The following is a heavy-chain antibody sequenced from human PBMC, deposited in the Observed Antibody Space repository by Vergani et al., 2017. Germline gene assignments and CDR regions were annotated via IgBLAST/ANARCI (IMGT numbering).Heavy chain of an antibody. J-gene: IGHJ4*02. Sequence: QVKLQESGPGLVKPSETLSLTCTVSGGSISSYYWSWIRQPAGTGLEWVGRIHTSGSTNYNPSLKSRVTISVDTSKNQFSLKLSSVTSADTAVYYCARGGSSGFPYYFDYWGQGTLVTVSS. V-gene: IGHV4-4*07. CDR3: ARGGSSGFPYYFDY. CDR2: IHTSGST. CDR1: GGSISSYY. D-gene: IGHD6-19*01.